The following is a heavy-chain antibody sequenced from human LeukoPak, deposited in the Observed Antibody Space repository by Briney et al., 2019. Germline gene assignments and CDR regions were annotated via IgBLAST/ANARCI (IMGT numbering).Heavy chain of an antibody. CDR1: GFTFSSYA. CDR2: ISGSGGST. V-gene: IGHV3-23*01. CDR3: AKDPYATLTGYRYYFDY. Sequence: GGSLRLSCAASGFTFSSYAMSWVRQAPGKGLEWVSAISGSGGSTYYADSVKGRFTISRDNSKRALYLQMNSLTAEDTAVYYCAKDPYATLTGYRYYFDYWGQGTLVTVSS. D-gene: IGHD3-9*01. J-gene: IGHJ4*02.